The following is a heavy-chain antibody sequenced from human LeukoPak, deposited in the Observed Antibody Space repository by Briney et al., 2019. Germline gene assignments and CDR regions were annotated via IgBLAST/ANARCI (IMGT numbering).Heavy chain of an antibody. CDR3: ASSRYNWNYAYYYGMDV. Sequence: PSETLSLTCTVSGGSISSYYWSWIRQPPGKGLEWIGYIYYSGSTNYNPSLKSRVTMSVDTSKNQFSLKLSSVTAADTAVYYCASSRYNWNYAYYYGMDVWGQGTTVTVSS. CDR2: IYYSGST. CDR1: GGSISSYY. V-gene: IGHV4-59*01. J-gene: IGHJ6*02. D-gene: IGHD1-7*01.